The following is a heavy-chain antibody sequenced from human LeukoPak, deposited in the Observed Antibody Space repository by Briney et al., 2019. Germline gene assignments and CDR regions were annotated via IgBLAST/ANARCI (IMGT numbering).Heavy chain of an antibody. CDR3: ARATNIIIHKYYFDY. Sequence: SQTLSLTCTVSGGSISSGDYYWSWIRQPPGQGLEWIGYIYYSGSTYYNPSLKSRVTISVDTSKNQFSLKLSSVTAADTAVYYCARATNIIIHKYYFDYWGQGTLVTVSS. V-gene: IGHV4-30-4*01. J-gene: IGHJ4*02. D-gene: IGHD3-10*01. CDR1: GGSISSGDYY. CDR2: IYYSGST.